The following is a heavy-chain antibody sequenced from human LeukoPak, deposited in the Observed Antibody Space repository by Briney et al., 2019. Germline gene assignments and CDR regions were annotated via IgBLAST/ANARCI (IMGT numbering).Heavy chain of an antibody. V-gene: IGHV3-9*01. J-gene: IGHJ6*02. CDR3: ARDGRWDYGMDV. Sequence: GGSLRLSCAASGFTFDDFALHWVRQAPGKGLEWVSGISWNSGIINYADSVKGRFTISRDNAKNSLYLQMNSLRAEDTAVYYCARDGRWDYGMDVWGQGTTVTVSS. CDR1: GFTFDDFA. CDR2: ISWNSGII. D-gene: IGHD4-23*01.